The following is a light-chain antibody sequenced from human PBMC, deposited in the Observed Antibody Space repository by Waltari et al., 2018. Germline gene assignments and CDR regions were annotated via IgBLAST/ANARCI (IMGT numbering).Light chain of an antibody. J-gene: IGKJ2*01. CDR2: GAS. V-gene: IGKV3-20*01. Sequence: EIVLTQSPGTLSLSPGERATLSCRASQSVSSSYLAWYQQEPGQAPRLLIPGASSRATGIPDRFSGSGSGTDFTLTISRLEPEDFAVYYCQQYGSSPLYTFGQGTKLEIK. CDR3: QQYGSSPLYT. CDR1: QSVSSSY.